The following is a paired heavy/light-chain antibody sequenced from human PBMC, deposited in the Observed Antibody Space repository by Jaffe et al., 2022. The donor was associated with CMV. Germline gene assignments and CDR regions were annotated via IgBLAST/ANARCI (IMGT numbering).Light chain of an antibody. CDR3: SSSTTSYTLL. V-gene: IGLV2-14*03. J-gene: IGLJ2*01. CDR2: AVS. CDR1: SSDIGAYNL. Sequence: QSALTQPASVSGSPGQSITISCIGTSSDIGAYNLVSWYQQHPGKAPKRLIYAVSQRPSGVSHRFSGSKSGNTASLTISGLQPEDEADYYCSSSTTSYTLLFGGGTKLTV.
Heavy chain of an antibody. Sequence: QLQLQESGPGLVKPSETLSLTCTVSGGSITTTTYYWGWIRQPPGKGLEWVGSIDYGGKTYYSPSLRSRVTISADTSKNQFSLRLTSVTATDTAVYYCARSPIAAAFDYWGQGTLVIVSS. V-gene: IGHV4-39*01. CDR3: ARSPIAAAFDY. D-gene: IGHD6-13*01. CDR1: GGSITTTTYY. CDR2: IDYGGKT. J-gene: IGHJ4*02.